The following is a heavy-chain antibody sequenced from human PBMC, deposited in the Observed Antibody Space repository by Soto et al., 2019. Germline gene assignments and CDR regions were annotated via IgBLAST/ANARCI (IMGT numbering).Heavy chain of an antibody. CDR2: ISWNSGSI. CDR3: AKDIFDFWSGYPERGYFDL. Sequence: EVQLVESGGGLVQPGRSLRLSCAASGFTFDDYAMHWVRQAPGKGLEWVSGISWNSGSIGYADSVKGRFTISRDNAKNSLYLQMNSLRAEDTALYYCAKDIFDFWSGYPERGYFDLWGRGTLVTVSS. J-gene: IGHJ2*01. V-gene: IGHV3-9*01. CDR1: GFTFDDYA. D-gene: IGHD3-3*01.